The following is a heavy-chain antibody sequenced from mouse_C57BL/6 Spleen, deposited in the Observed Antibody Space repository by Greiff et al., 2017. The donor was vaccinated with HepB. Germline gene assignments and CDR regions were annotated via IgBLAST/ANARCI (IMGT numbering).Heavy chain of an antibody. Sequence: DVKLQESGPGLVKPSQSLSLTCSVTGYSITSGYYWNWIRQFPGNKLEWMGYISYDGSNNYNPSLKNRISITRDTSKNQFFLKLNSVTTEDTATYYCARGELLRYPFDYWGQGTTLTVSS. CDR1: GYSITSGYY. D-gene: IGHD1-1*01. V-gene: IGHV3-6*01. J-gene: IGHJ2*01. CDR3: ARGELLRYPFDY. CDR2: ISYDGSN.